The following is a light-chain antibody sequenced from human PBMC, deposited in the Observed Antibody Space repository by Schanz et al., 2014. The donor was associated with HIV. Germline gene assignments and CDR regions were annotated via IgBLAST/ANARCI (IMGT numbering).Light chain of an antibody. CDR3: SSFRDTNTVV. CDR2: EVN. Sequence: QSALTQPPSASGSPGQSVTFSCTGTSSDVGAYNSVSWYQQEPGKAPKLIIYEVNKRPSGVPDRFSGSKSGNTASLTVSGLQAEDEADYYCSSFRDTNTVVFGGGTKLTVL. J-gene: IGLJ2*01. CDR1: SSDVGAYNS. V-gene: IGLV2-8*01.